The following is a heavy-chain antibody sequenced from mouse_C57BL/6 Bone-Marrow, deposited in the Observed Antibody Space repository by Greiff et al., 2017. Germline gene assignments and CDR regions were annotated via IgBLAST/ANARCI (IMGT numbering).Heavy chain of an antibody. V-gene: IGHV14-1*01. CDR1: GFNIKDYY. J-gene: IGHJ2*01. CDR3: TMRQLRATDFDY. D-gene: IGHD3-2*02. CDR2: IDPEDGDT. Sequence: VQLKESGAELVRPGASVKLSCTASGFNIKDYYMHWVKQRPEQGLEWIGRIDPEDGDTEYAPKFQGKATMTADTSSNTAYLQLSSLTSEDTAVYYCTMRQLRATDFDYGGQGTTLTVSS.